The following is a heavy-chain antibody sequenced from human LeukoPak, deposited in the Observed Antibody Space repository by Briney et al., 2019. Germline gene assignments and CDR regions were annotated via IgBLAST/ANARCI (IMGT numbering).Heavy chain of an antibody. J-gene: IGHJ4*02. CDR1: GYTFTTYG. D-gene: IGHD1-26*01. CDR2: TSAHNGDT. V-gene: IGHV1-18*01. Sequence: ASVKVSCKASGYTFTTYGISWVRQAPGQGLEWMGWTSAHNGDTNYAQKLQGRVTMTTDTSTSTAYMELRSLRSDDTAVYYCARVKARSGSYSLDYWGQGTLVTVSS. CDR3: ARVKARSGSYSLDY.